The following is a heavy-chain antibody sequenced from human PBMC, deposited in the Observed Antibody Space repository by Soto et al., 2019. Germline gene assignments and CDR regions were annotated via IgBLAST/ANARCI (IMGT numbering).Heavy chain of an antibody. V-gene: IGHV4-59*01. Sequence: SETLSLTCTVSGGSISSYYWSWIRQPPGKGLEWIGYIYYSGSTNYNPSLKSRVTISVDTSKNQFSLKLSSVTAADTAVYYCARHFYSNFDPWGQGTLVTVSS. CDR2: IYYSGST. D-gene: IGHD4-4*01. CDR1: GGSISSYY. J-gene: IGHJ5*02. CDR3: ARHFYSNFDP.